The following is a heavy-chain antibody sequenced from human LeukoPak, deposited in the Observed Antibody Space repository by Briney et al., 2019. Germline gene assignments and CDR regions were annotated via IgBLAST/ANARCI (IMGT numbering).Heavy chain of an antibody. V-gene: IGHV4-39*07. D-gene: IGHD3-22*01. CDR2: IYYSGST. Sequence: PSETLSLTCTVSGGSISSSSYYWGWIRQPPGKGLEWIGSIYYSGSTYYNPSLKSRVTISVDTSKNQFSLKLSSVTAADTAVYYCVKVYYCDSSGYYPNYWGQGTLVTVSS. CDR1: GGSISSSSYY. CDR3: VKVYYCDSSGYYPNY. J-gene: IGHJ4*02.